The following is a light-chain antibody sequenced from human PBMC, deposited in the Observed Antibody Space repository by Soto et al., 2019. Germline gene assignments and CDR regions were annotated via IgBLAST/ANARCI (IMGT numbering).Light chain of an antibody. V-gene: IGLV2-23*01. J-gene: IGLJ2*01. CDR3: CSYAGSSTPHVV. CDR1: SSDVGSYNL. CDR2: EGS. Sequence: QSALTQPAFVSGSPGQSITISCTGTSSDVGSYNLVSWYQQHPGKAPKLMIYEGSKRPSGVSNRFSGSKSGNTASLTISGLQAEDEADYYCCSYAGSSTPHVVFGGGTKLTVL.